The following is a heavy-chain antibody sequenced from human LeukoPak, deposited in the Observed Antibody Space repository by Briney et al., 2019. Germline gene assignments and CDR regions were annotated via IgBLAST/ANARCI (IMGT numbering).Heavy chain of an antibody. Sequence: GGSLRLSCAASGFTFSSYWMHWVRHAPGKGLVWVSRINSDGSSTIYADSVKGRFTISRDNAKNTLYLQMNSLRAEDTAVYYCARTISYGYGGLDYWGQGTLVTVSS. J-gene: IGHJ4*02. D-gene: IGHD5-18*01. V-gene: IGHV3-74*01. CDR3: ARTISYGYGGLDY. CDR2: INSDGSST. CDR1: GFTFSSYW.